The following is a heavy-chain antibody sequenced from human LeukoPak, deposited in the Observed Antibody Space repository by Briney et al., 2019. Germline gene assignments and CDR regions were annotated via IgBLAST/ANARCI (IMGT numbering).Heavy chain of an antibody. Sequence: GGSLRRSCAASGFTFSSYGMHWVRQAPGKGLEWVSAISVGSDVIYYADSVKGRFTISRDNSKNMVYLQMDSLRAEDTAVYYCAKSHVTTATGTGRYFDYWGQGTLVTVSS. V-gene: IGHV3-23*01. J-gene: IGHJ4*02. CDR1: GFTFSSYG. CDR3: AKSHVTTATGTGRYFDY. D-gene: IGHD1-1*01. CDR2: ISVGSDVI.